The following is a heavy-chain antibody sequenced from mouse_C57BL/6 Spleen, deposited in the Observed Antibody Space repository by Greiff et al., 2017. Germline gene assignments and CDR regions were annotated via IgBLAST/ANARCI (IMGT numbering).Heavy chain of an antibody. J-gene: IGHJ1*03. Sequence: EVQRVESGGGLVKPGGSLKLSCAASGFTFSSYTMSWVRQTPEKRLEWVATISGGGGNTYYPDSVKGRFTISRDNAKNTLYLQMSSLRSEDTALYYCASYGSSSWYFDVWGTGTTVTVSS. CDR2: ISGGGGNT. D-gene: IGHD1-1*01. CDR3: ASYGSSSWYFDV. CDR1: GFTFSSYT. V-gene: IGHV5-9*01.